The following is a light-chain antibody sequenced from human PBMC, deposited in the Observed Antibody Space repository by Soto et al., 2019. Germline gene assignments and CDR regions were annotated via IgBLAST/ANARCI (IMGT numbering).Light chain of an antibody. CDR2: DDS. V-gene: IGLV3-21*02. Sequence: SYELTQPPSVSVAPGQTARITCGGNNIEYKSMHWYQQKPGQAPVLVVYDDSDRPSGIPERFSGSNSGNTATLTISRVEAGDEAAYYCHVWDSSGDHSSYVFGGGTKSPS. CDR1: NIEYKS. CDR3: HVWDSSGDHSSYV. J-gene: IGLJ1*01.